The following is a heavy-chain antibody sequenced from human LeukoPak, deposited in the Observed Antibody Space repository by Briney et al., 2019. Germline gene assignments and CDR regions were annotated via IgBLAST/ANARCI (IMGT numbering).Heavy chain of an antibody. CDR3: ARSRGATRGWFDP. V-gene: IGHV4-59*01. D-gene: IGHD1-26*01. CDR1: GGSISSYY. J-gene: IGHJ5*02. CDR2: IYYSGST. Sequence: SETLSLTCTVSGGSISSYYCSWIRQPPGKGLEWIGYIYYSGSTNYNPSLKSRVTISVDTSKNQFSLKLSSVTAADTAVYYCARSRGATRGWFDPWGQGTLVTVSS.